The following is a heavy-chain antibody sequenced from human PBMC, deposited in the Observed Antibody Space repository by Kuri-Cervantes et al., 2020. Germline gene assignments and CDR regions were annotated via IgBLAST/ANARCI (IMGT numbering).Heavy chain of an antibody. D-gene: IGHD3-16*02. J-gene: IGHJ3*02. CDR3: ARDNPRWVYRVVFDI. CDR1: GFTFSSYD. V-gene: IGHV3-13*01. CDR2: IGTAGDT. Sequence: GGSLRLSCAASGFTFSSYDMRWVRQATGKGLEWVSAIGTAGDTYHPGSVKGRFTISRDNAKNSLYLQMNSLRDEDTAVYYCARDNPRWVYRVVFDIWGQGTMVTVSS.